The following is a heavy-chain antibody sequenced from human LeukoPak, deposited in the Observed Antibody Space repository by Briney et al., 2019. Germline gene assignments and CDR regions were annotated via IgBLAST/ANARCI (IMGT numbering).Heavy chain of an antibody. Sequence: PGGSLRLSCAASGFTVSSNYMSWVRQAPGKGLEWVSVIYSGGNTYYADSVKGRFTISRDNAKNSLYLQMNSLRAEDTAVYCCASPQKNVPDYGDYGFRTDDAFDIWGQGTMVTVSS. D-gene: IGHD4-17*01. CDR3: ASPQKNVPDYGDYGFRTDDAFDI. V-gene: IGHV3-53*01. CDR2: IYSGGNT. J-gene: IGHJ3*02. CDR1: GFTVSSNY.